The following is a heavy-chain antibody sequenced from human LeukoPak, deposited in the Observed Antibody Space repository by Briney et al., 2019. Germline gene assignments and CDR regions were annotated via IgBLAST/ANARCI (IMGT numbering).Heavy chain of an antibody. D-gene: IGHD3-10*01. CDR3: ARVITMVRGPNRHFDY. CDR1: GYTFTSYG. Sequence: GASVMFSCKASGYTFTSYGISWVRQAPGQGLEWRGWISAYNGNTNYAQKLQGRVTMTTDTSTSTAYRLLRSLRSDDTAVYYCARVITMVRGPNRHFDYWGQGTLVTVSS. J-gene: IGHJ4*02. CDR2: ISAYNGNT. V-gene: IGHV1-18*04.